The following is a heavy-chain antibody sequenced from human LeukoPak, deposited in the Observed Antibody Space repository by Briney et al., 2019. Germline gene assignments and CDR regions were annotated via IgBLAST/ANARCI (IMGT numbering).Heavy chain of an antibody. CDR3: ARGGSSGYYPSGY. D-gene: IGHD3-22*01. CDR1: GFTFSSYG. Sequence: GGSLRLSCAASGFTFSSYGMHWVRQAPGKGLEWVAVIWYDGSNKYYADSVKGRFTISRDNAKNSLYLQMNSLRAEDTAVYYCARGGSSGYYPSGYWGQGTLVTVSS. V-gene: IGHV3-33*01. CDR2: IWYDGSNK. J-gene: IGHJ4*02.